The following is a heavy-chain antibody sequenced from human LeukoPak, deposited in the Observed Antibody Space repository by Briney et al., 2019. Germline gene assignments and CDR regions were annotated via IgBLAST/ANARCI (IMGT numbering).Heavy chain of an antibody. CDR3: TRHTVNTTTFDY. CDR1: GCTFSGSA. D-gene: IGHD4-17*01. V-gene: IGHV3-73*01. CDR2: IRSKANSYAT. Sequence: GGSRRLSCAASGCTFSGSAMHWVRQASGKGLEWVGRIRSKANSYATAYAASVKGRFTISRDDSKNTAYLQMNSLKTEDTAVYYCTRHTVNTTTFDYWGQGTLVTVSS. J-gene: IGHJ4*02.